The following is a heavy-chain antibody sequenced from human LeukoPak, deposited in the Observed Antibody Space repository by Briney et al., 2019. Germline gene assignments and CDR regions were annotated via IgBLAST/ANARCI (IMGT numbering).Heavy chain of an antibody. J-gene: IGHJ6*02. Sequence: AGESLKISCAASGFTFSSYAMSWVRQAPGKGLEWVSAISGSGGSTYYADSVKGRFTISRDNSKNTLYLQMNSLRAEDTAVYYCAKAMYYDILTGYRTYYYYGMDVWGQGTTVTVSS. CDR2: ISGSGGST. CDR1: GFTFSSYA. CDR3: AKAMYYDILTGYRTYYYYGMDV. D-gene: IGHD3-9*01. V-gene: IGHV3-23*01.